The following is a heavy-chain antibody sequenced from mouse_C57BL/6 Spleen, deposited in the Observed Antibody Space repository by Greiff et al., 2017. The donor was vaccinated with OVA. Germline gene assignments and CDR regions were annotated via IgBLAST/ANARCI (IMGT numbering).Heavy chain of an antibody. J-gene: IGHJ2*01. CDR1: GFTFSNYW. CDR3: TELGRHYFDY. Sequence: EVKLVESGGGLVQPGGSMKLSCVSSGFTFSNYWMNWVRQSPEKGLEWVAQIRLKSDNYATHYAESVKGRFTISRDDSKSSVYLQMNNLRAEDTGIYYCTELGRHYFDYWGQGTTLTVSS. D-gene: IGHD4-1*01. V-gene: IGHV6-3*01. CDR2: IRLKSDNYAT.